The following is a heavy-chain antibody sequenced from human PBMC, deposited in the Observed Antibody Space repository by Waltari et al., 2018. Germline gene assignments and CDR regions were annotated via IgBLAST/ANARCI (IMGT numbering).Heavy chain of an antibody. CDR3: AKAHFYDTSGYIEQ. CDR1: GFIFNTYA. Sequence: EVQVLESGGGLVQPGGSLGLGCSASGFIFNTYAINWVRQARGKGLEWVSGINGYGDKTYYADSVRGRFTLSRDNSRNTLSLQMNSLRAEDTAVYYCAKAHFYDTSGYIEQWGQGTLVTVSS. J-gene: IGHJ4*02. D-gene: IGHD3-22*01. CDR2: INGYGDKT. V-gene: IGHV3-23*01.